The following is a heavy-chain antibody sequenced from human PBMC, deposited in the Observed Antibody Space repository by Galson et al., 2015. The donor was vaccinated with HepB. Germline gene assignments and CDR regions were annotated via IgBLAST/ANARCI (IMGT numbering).Heavy chain of an antibody. J-gene: IGHJ3*02. D-gene: IGHD1-26*01. Sequence: SISSYYWSWIRQPPGKGLEWIGCIYNSGSTNYNRSLKSRVTISVDTSKDQFSLKLNSVTAADTALYYCASRSGSYLDAFDIWGQGTMVTVSS. V-gene: IGHV4-59*08. CDR1: SISSYY. CDR3: ASRSGSYLDAFDI. CDR2: IYNSGST.